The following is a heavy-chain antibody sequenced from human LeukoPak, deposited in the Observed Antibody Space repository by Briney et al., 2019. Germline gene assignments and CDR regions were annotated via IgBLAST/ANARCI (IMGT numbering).Heavy chain of an antibody. CDR3: AKDLFTMVRGVLKT. V-gene: IGHV3-9*01. D-gene: IGHD3-10*01. Sequence: GRSLRLSCAASGFTFDDYAMHWVRQATGNGLEWVSGISWNSGSIGYADSVKGRFTISRDNAKNSPYLQMNSLRAEDTALYYCAKDLFTMVRGVLKTWGQGTLVTVSS. CDR1: GFTFDDYA. CDR2: ISWNSGSI. J-gene: IGHJ4*02.